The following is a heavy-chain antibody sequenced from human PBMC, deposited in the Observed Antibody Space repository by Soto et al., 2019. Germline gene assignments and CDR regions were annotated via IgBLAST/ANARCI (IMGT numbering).Heavy chain of an antibody. V-gene: IGHV5-51*01. D-gene: IGHD3-22*01. CDR3: ARKRYHYDSYSFDY. J-gene: IGHJ4*02. CDR1: GYSFTTYW. Sequence: PGESLKISCKASGYSFTTYWIGWVRQMPGKGLEWMGIIYPSNSETRYSPSFQGQVSISADKSIFTAYLQWTSLKASDTAMYYCARKRYHYDSYSFDYWGQGTTVTVSS. CDR2: IYPSNSET.